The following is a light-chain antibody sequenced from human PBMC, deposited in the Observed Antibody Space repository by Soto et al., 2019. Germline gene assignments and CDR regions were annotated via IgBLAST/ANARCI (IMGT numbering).Light chain of an antibody. CDR1: QSVSSS. V-gene: IGKV3-15*01. CDR2: GAS. Sequence: EIVMTQSPATLSVSPGERATLSCRASQSVSSSLAWYQQQHAHAPRLLIYGASTRTTGIPARFSGSGSGTEFTLTISSLQSEDCAGYYCQQYNNWPPLTFGGGTKVEIK. CDR3: QQYNNWPPLT. J-gene: IGKJ4*01.